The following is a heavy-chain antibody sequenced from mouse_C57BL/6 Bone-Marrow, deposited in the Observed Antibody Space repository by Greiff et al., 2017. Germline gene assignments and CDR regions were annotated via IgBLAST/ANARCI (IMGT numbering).Heavy chain of an antibody. CDR3: ARDYYGSSGAMDY. J-gene: IGHJ4*01. CDR1: GYTFTSYW. Sequence: VQLQQSGAELVMPGASVKLSCKASGYTFTSYWMHWVKQRPGQGLEWIGEIDPSDSYTNYNQKFKGKSTLTVDTSSSTAYMQLSSLTSEDSAVYYCARDYYGSSGAMDYWGQGTSGTVSS. D-gene: IGHD1-1*01. V-gene: IGHV1-69*01. CDR2: IDPSDSYT.